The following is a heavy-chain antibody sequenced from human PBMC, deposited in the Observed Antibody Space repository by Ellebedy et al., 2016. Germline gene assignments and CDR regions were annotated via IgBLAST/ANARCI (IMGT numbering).Heavy chain of an antibody. V-gene: IGHV1-2*02. D-gene: IGHD4-17*01. CDR3: ARDEGDYGDYYFDF. CDR1: GYTFTGYY. Sequence: ASVKVSXKASGYTFTGYYMHWVRQAPGQGLEWMGWINPNSGGTNYAQKFQGRVTMTRDTSVSTTYMELSRLRSDDTAVYFCARDEGDYGDYYFDFWGQGTLVTVSS. J-gene: IGHJ4*02. CDR2: INPNSGGT.